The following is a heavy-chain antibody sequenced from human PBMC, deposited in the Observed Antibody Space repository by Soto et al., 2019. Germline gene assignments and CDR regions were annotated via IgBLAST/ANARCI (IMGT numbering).Heavy chain of an antibody. CDR1: GFTFSTYD. CDR2: IGTAGDT. Sequence: EVQLVESGGGLVQPGGSLRLSCAASGFTFSTYDMHWVRQATGKGLEWVSCIGTAGDTFYPDSVKGRFTISRENAKNSLYLQMNRLRAEDTAVYYCASGGSSGWFDPWGQGPLVTVSS. D-gene: IGHD2-15*01. V-gene: IGHV3-13*01. CDR3: ASGGSSGWFDP. J-gene: IGHJ5*02.